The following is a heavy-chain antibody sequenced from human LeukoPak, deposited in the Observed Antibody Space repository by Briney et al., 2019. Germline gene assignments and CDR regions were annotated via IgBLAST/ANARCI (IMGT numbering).Heavy chain of an antibody. Sequence: ASVKVSCKVSGYTLTELPMHWVRQAPGKGLEWMGGFDPEDGETIYAQKFQGRVTMTEDTSTDTAYMELSSLRSEDTAVYYCATEEYYYGSGSYSKAFDYWGQGTLVTVSS. CDR2: FDPEDGET. D-gene: IGHD3-10*01. V-gene: IGHV1-24*01. J-gene: IGHJ4*02. CDR3: ATEEYYYGSGSYSKAFDY. CDR1: GYTLTELP.